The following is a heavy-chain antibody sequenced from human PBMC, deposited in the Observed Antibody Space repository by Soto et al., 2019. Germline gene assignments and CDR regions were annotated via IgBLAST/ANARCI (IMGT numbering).Heavy chain of an antibody. Sequence: SETLSLTCTVSGGSISSSSYYWGWIRQPPGKGLEWIGSIYYSGSTYYNPSLKSRVTISVDTSKNQFSLKLSSVTAADTAVYYCATTTGYSSGWYPNTLFDYSGQGTLDTVST. CDR2: IYYSGST. J-gene: IGHJ4*02. D-gene: IGHD6-19*01. V-gene: IGHV4-39*01. CDR3: ATTTGYSSGWYPNTLFDY. CDR1: GGSISSSSYY.